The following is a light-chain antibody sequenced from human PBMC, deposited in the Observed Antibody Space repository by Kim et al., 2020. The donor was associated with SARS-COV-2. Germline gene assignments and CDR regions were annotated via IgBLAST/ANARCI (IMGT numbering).Light chain of an antibody. J-gene: IGKJ2*01. Sequence: SLSPGESATLSGRATQSFGSSLPWYQQNPGQAPRLLICDTSNRAPYIPARFSGSGSETVFTLTISSLEPEYFAVYYCQQRTNWSYIFGQGTKLEI. CDR2: DTS. V-gene: IGKV3-11*01. CDR3: QQRTNWSYI. CDR1: QSFGSS.